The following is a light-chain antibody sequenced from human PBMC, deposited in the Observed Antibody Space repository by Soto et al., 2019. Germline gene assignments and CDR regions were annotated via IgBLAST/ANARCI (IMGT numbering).Light chain of an antibody. CDR2: SAS. CDR1: QNIRTY. Sequence: DIQMTQSPYSLSASLGDSVTITCRASQNIRTYLNWYQQKPGRAPKLLIHSASALPSGVPSRFSGSGPGTEFTLTMSGLQPEDFASYYCQQGHSTPYTFGQGTKVEIK. V-gene: IGKV1-39*01. CDR3: QQGHSTPYT. J-gene: IGKJ2*01.